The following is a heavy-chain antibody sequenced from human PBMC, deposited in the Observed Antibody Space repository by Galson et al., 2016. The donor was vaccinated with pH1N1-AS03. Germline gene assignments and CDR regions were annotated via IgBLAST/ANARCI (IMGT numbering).Heavy chain of an antibody. Sequence: SLRLSCAASGFTLRTYDMHWVRQAPGKGLAGVGTNRYYGSSEYYGDSMKGRISISRDNSQNTISLQMNSLRVEDTAVYYCVRGSGYYFDSWGQGTLVIVSS. D-gene: IGHD3-3*01. CDR1: GFTLRTYD. V-gene: IGHV3-33*01. CDR2: NRYYGSSE. CDR3: VRGSGYYFDS. J-gene: IGHJ4*02.